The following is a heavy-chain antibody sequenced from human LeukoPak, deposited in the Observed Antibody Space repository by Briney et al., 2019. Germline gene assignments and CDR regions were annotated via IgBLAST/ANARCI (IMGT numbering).Heavy chain of an antibody. J-gene: IGHJ6*03. CDR1: GYTLTELS. CDR2: FDPEDGET. Sequence: ASVKVSCKVSGYTLTELSMHWVRQAPGKGLEWMGGFDPEDGETIYAQKFQGRVTMTEDTSTDTAYMELSSLRSEDTAVYYCATLRGDSNYPHPSYYYYYMDVWGKGTTVTVSS. D-gene: IGHD4-11*01. V-gene: IGHV1-24*01. CDR3: ATLRGDSNYPHPSYYYYYMDV.